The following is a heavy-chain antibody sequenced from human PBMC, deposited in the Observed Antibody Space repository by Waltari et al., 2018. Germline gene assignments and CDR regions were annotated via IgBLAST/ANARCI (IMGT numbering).Heavy chain of an antibody. CDR1: GDSISGYY. CDR2: IYGDSEST. CDR3: ARRTYSGGGYNRFDV. V-gene: IGHV4-59*12. Sequence: QVQLQESGPGLVKPSETLSLTCAVSGDSISGYYWSWIRQAPGKGLECIGHIYGDSESTGYNSSLKSRVTISRDTSRNQFSRKLNSVTAADTALYFCARRTYSGGGYNRFDVWGPGVLVTVSS. J-gene: IGHJ5*02. D-gene: IGHD5-12*01.